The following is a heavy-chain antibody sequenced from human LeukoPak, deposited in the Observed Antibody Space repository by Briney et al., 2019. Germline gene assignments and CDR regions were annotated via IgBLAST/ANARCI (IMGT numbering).Heavy chain of an antibody. CDR3: ARLTSGWTSADY. Sequence: ASVKVSCNASGYTFTSYGVIWVRQAPGQGLEWMGWVSGYNGNTNYAQKLQGRVTMTTDTSTSTAYMELRSLSSDDTAVYYCARLTSGWTSADYWGQGTLVTVSS. V-gene: IGHV1-18*01. CDR2: VSGYNGNT. J-gene: IGHJ4*02. CDR1: GYTFTSYG. D-gene: IGHD6-19*01.